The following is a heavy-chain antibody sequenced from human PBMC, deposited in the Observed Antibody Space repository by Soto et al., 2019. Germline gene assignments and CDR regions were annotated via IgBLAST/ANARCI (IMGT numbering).Heavy chain of an antibody. Sequence: QTGGSVRLSCAASGFTFSTYWMSWVRQAPGKGLEWVANIKEDGSEKYYVDSVEGRFTISRDNAKNTFYLQMNSLRAEDTAVYYCAKDRGEEGLKFLEWFGGMDVWGHGTTVTVSS. CDR2: IKEDGSEK. J-gene: IGHJ6*02. D-gene: IGHD3-3*01. CDR1: GFTFSTYW. CDR3: AKDRGEEGLKFLEWFGGMDV. V-gene: IGHV3-7*01.